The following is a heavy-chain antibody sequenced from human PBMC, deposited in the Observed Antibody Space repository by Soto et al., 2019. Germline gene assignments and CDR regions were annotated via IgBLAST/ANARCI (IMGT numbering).Heavy chain of an antibody. CDR3: ARFRVDGDYVP. V-gene: IGHV3-74*01. D-gene: IGHD4-17*01. CDR2: INTDGSST. Sequence: EVQLVESGGGLVQPGGSLRLSCAASGFTFSSYWMHWVRQAPGKGLVWVSRINTDGSSTSYADSVKGRFTISRDNAKNMVYLQMNSLRAEDTAVYYCARFRVDGDYVPWGLGTLVTVSS. CDR1: GFTFSSYW. J-gene: IGHJ5*02.